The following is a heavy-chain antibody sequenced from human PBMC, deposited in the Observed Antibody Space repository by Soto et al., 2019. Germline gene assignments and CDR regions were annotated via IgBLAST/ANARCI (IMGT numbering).Heavy chain of an antibody. CDR2: VSIGGST. Sequence: DVQSLESGGGLVQPEGSLRLSCAASGFTFSSYAMGWVRQGPGKGLEWVAVVSIGGSTHYADSVRGRFTISRDNSKNTLSLQMNSLTAEDTAVYFRAKRRGAGGHFDYWGQGALVTVSS. CDR3: AKRRGAGGHFDY. CDR1: GFTFSSYA. J-gene: IGHJ4*02. V-gene: IGHV3-23*01. D-gene: IGHD1-26*01.